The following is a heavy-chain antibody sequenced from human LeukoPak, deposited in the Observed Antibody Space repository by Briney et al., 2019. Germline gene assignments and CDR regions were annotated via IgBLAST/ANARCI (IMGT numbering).Heavy chain of an antibody. CDR3: ARANIVVVPTDY. D-gene: IGHD2-2*01. CDR2: INPNSGGT. Sequence: ASVKVSCKASGYTFTGYYMHWVQQAPGQGLEWMGWINPNSGGTNYAQKFQGRVTMTRDTSISTAYMELSRLRSDDTAVYYCARANIVVVPTDYWGQGTLVTVSS. CDR1: GYTFTGYY. V-gene: IGHV1-2*02. J-gene: IGHJ4*02.